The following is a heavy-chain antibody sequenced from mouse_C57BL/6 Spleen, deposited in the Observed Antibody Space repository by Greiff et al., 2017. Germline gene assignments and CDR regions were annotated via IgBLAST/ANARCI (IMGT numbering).Heavy chain of an antibody. D-gene: IGHD2-4*01. V-gene: IGHV1-26*01. CDR3: ARSDDYEKDY. J-gene: IGHJ4*01. CDR1: GYTFTDYY. Sequence: VQLQQSGPELVKPGASVKISCKASGYTFTDYYMNWVKQSHGKSLEWIGDINPNNGGTSYNQKFKGKATLTVDKSSSTAYMELRSLTSEDSAVYYCARSDDYEKDYWGQGTSVTVSS. CDR2: INPNNGGT.